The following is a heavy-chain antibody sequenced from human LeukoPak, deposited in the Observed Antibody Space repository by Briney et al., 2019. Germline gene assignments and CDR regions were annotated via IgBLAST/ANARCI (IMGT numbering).Heavy chain of an antibody. CDR3: ASLMQLEYFQH. D-gene: IGHD6-13*01. V-gene: IGHV1-18*01. Sequence: ASVKVSCKASGYTFTSYGISWVRQAPGQGLEWMGWISAYNGNTNYAQKLQGRVTTTTDTSTSTAYMELRSLRSDDTAVYYCASLMQLEYFQHWGQGTLVTVSS. CDR1: GYTFTSYG. J-gene: IGHJ1*01. CDR2: ISAYNGNT.